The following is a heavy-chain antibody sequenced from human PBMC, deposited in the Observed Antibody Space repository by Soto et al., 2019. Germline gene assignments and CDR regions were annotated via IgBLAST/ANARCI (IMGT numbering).Heavy chain of an antibody. CDR2: IDPSDSYT. D-gene: IGHD3-3*01. V-gene: IGHV5-10-1*01. CDR1: GYSFTSYW. J-gene: IGHJ6*02. Sequence: PGRSLKISCKGSGYSFTSYWISWVRQMPGKGLEWMGRIDPSDSYTNYSPSFQGHVTISADKSISTAYLQWSSLKASDTAMYYCARGPITIFGVAPGDYYYGMDVWGQGTTVTVSS. CDR3: ARGPITIFGVAPGDYYYGMDV.